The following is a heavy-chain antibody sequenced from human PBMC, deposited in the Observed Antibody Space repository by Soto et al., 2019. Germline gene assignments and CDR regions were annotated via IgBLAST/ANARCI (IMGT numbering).Heavy chain of an antibody. D-gene: IGHD3-3*01. CDR1: GFTFSRYA. Sequence: QVQLVESGGGEVQPGGSLRLSCAASGFTFSRYAIHWVRLTPGRGLEWVLAISRDGSYIYYTDSVKGRFTVSRDNSKNTVFVQMNRLIPDDTALYFCARTRNGGVADSFDSWGQGTRVTVSS. J-gene: IGHJ5*01. V-gene: IGHV3-30*04. CDR3: ARTRNGGVADSFDS. CDR2: ISRDGSYI.